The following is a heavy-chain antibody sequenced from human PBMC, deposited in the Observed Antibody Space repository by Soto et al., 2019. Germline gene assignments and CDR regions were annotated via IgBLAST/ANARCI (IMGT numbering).Heavy chain of an antibody. J-gene: IGHJ5*02. V-gene: IGHV1-2*04. CDR3: ARAQYQLSDDWFDP. CDR2: INPNSGGT. CDR1: GYTFTGYY. D-gene: IGHD2-2*01. Sequence: ASVKVSCKASGYTFTGYYMHWVRQAPGQGLEWMGWINPNSGGTNYAQKFQGWFTMTRDTSISTAYMELSRLRSDDTAVYYCARAQYQLSDDWFDPWGQGTLVTVSS.